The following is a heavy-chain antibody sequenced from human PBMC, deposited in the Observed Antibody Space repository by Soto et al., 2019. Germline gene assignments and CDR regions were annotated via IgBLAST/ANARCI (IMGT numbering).Heavy chain of an antibody. CDR3: ARDSGLAAANYGMDV. Sequence: TSETLSLTCTVSGGSISSGGYYWSWIRQHPGKGLEWIGYIYYSGSTYYNPSLKSRVTISVDTSKNQFSLKLSSVTAADTAVYYCARDSGLAAANYGMDVWGQGTTVTVSS. CDR2: IYYSGST. V-gene: IGHV4-31*03. D-gene: IGHD6-13*01. CDR1: GGSISSGGYY. J-gene: IGHJ6*02.